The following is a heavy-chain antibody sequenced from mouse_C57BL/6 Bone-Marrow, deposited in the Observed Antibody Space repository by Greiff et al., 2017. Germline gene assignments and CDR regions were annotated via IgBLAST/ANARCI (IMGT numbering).Heavy chain of an antibody. CDR1: GYSITSGYY. J-gene: IGHJ2*01. D-gene: IGHD1-1*01. CDR2: ISYDGSN. V-gene: IGHV3-6*01. Sequence: ESGPGLVKPSQSLSLTCSVTGYSITSGYYWNWIRQFPGNKLEWMGYISYDGSNNYNPSLKNRISITRDTSKNQFFLKLNSVTTEDTATYDCARDNYGSSYDYWGQGTTLTVSS. CDR3: ARDNYGSSYDY.